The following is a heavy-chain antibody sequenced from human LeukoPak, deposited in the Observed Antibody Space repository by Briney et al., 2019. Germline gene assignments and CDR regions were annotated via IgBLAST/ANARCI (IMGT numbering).Heavy chain of an antibody. CDR2: ISAYNGNT. V-gene: IGHV1-18*01. J-gene: IGHJ6*02. CDR3: ARDASSGYYCYYGMDV. CDR1: GYTFTSYG. D-gene: IGHD6-19*01. Sequence: ASVKVSCKASGYTFTSYGISWVRQAPGQGLEWMGWISAYNGNTNYAQKLQGRVTMTTDTSTSTAYMELRSLRSDDTAVYYCARDASSGYYCYYGMDVWGQGTTVTVSS.